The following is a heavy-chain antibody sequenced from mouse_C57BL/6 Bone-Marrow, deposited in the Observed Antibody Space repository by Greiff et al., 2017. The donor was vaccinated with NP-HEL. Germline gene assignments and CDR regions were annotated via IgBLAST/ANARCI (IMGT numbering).Heavy chain of an antibody. CDR1: GYTFTSYG. CDR2: IYPRSGNT. CDR3: ARGRTGDGLFAY. Sequence: QVHVKQSGAELARPGASVKLSCKASGYTFTSYGISWVKQRTGQGLEWIGEIYPRSGNTYYNEKFKGKATLTADKSSSTAYMELRSLTSEDSAVYFCARGRTGDGLFAYWGQGTLVTVSA. V-gene: IGHV1-81*01. J-gene: IGHJ3*01. D-gene: IGHD4-1*01.